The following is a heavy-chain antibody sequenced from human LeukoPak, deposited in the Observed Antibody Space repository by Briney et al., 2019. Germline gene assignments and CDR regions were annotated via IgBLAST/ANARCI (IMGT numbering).Heavy chain of an antibody. D-gene: IGHD1-7*01. V-gene: IGHV1-2*02. Sequence: ASVKVSCKASGYTFSGSYMHWVRQAPGQGLEWMGWIHPNSGGTNYAQKFQGRVTMTRDTSISTAYMEMNRLTSDDTAVYYCARNGITGTTAYYYYYMDVWGKGTTVTVSS. CDR1: GYTFSGSY. CDR2: IHPNSGGT. CDR3: ARNGITGTTAYYYYYMDV. J-gene: IGHJ6*03.